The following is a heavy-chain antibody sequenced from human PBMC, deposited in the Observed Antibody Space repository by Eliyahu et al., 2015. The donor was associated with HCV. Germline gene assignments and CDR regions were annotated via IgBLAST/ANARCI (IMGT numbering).Heavy chain of an antibody. CDR2: IYYTGST. J-gene: IGHJ4*02. D-gene: IGHD2-15*01. Sequence: QVQLQESGPGLVKPSQTLSLTCTVSGGSIXSGGFYWSWIRQHPGKGLEWIGYIYYTGSTYYNPSLKSRVTISRDTSKNQFYLKLSSVTAADTAVYYCARGIGYCSGGSCYGPLRFDYWGQGTLVTVSS. CDR1: GGSIXSGGFY. CDR3: ARGIGYCSGGSCYGPLRFDY. V-gene: IGHV4-31*03.